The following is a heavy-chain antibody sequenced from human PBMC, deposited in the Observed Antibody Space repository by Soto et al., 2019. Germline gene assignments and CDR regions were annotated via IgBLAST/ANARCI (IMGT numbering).Heavy chain of an antibody. V-gene: IGHV4-34*01. CDR1: GGSFSGYY. J-gene: IGHJ4*02. CDR3: ARQRTPDCRGGSCYTWSFDY. D-gene: IGHD2-15*01. CDR2: INHSGST. Sequence: SETLSLTCAVYGGSFSGYYWSWIRQPPGKGLEWIGEINHSGSTNYNPSLKSRVTISMNTSKNQFSLKLNSVTAADTAVYYCARQRTPDCRGGSCYTWSFDYWGQGALVTVSS.